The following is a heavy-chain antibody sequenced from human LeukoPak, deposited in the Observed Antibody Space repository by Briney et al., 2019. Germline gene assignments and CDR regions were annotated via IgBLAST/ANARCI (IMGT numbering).Heavy chain of an antibody. CDR3: AVTLGYCSSTSCHNNWFDP. Sequence: PSETLSLTCAVYGGSFSGYYWSWIRQPPGKGPEWIGEINHSGSTNYNPSLKSRVTISVDTSKNQFSLKLSSVTAADTAVYYCAVTLGYCSSTSCHNNWFDPWGQGTLVTVSS. CDR2: INHSGST. CDR1: GGSFSGYY. J-gene: IGHJ5*02. V-gene: IGHV4-34*01. D-gene: IGHD2-2*02.